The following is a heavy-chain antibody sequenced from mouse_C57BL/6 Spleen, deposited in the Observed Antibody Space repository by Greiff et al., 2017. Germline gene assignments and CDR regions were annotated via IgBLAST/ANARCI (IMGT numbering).Heavy chain of an antibody. CDR3: ARHYDGYAMDY. CDR1: GFTFSSYG. CDR2: ISRGGSYT. V-gene: IGHV5-6*01. D-gene: IGHD2-3*01. J-gene: IGHJ4*01. Sequence: EVQGVESGGDLVKPGGSLKLSCAASGFTFSSYGMSWVRQTPDKRLEWVATISRGGSYTYYPDSVKGRFTISRDNAKNTLYLRMSSLKSEDTAMYYSARHYDGYAMDYWGQGTSVTVSS.